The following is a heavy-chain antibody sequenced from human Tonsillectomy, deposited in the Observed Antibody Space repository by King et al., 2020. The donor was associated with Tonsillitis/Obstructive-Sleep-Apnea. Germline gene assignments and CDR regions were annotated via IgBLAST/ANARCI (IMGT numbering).Heavy chain of an antibody. V-gene: IGHV4-31*01. J-gene: IGHJ4*02. CDR3: ARFHPTVTLIDY. CDR1: GGSISSGGYY. CDR2: IYYSGST. D-gene: IGHD2-21*02. Sequence: VQLQESGPGLVKPSQTLSLTCTVSGGSISSGGYYWSWIRQHPGKGLEWIGYIYYSGSTYYNPSLKSLVTISVDTSKNQFSLKLSSVTAADTAFYYCARFHPTVTLIDYWGQGTLVTVSS.